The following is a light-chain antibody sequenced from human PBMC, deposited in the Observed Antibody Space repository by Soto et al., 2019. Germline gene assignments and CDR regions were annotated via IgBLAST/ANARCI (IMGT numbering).Light chain of an antibody. V-gene: IGKV1-5*03. CDR1: QSISSW. Sequence: DIQITQSPSILSASVGDRVTITCRASQSISSWSAWYQQEPGKAPNLLIHKASHLESGVPSRFSGSGSGTEFTLTISSLLPDDFATYYCQQYNRFSTWTFGQGTKVDIK. CDR2: KAS. CDR3: QQYNRFSTWT. J-gene: IGKJ1*01.